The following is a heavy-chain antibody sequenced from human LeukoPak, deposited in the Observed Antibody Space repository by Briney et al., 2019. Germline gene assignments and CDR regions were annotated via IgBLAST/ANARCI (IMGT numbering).Heavy chain of an antibody. CDR2: ISSSSSYI. Sequence: GGSLRLSCAASGFTFSSYSMNWVRQAPGKGLEWVSSISSSSSYIYYADSVKGRFTISRDNAKNSLYLQMNSLRAEDTAVYYCASGYQKRIAAAGTDAFDIWGQGTMVTVSS. V-gene: IGHV3-21*01. J-gene: IGHJ3*02. D-gene: IGHD6-13*01. CDR3: ASGYQKRIAAAGTDAFDI. CDR1: GFTFSSYS.